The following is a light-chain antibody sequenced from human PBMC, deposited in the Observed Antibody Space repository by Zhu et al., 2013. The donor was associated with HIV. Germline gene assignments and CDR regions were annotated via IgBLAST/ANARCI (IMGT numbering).Light chain of an antibody. CDR2: DAS. J-gene: IGKJ1*01. CDR3: QYYNSYSRT. Sequence: DIRMTQSPSTLSASVGDRLSITCRASRSISTWVAWYQQKPGKAPNLLIYDASTLDRGVASRFSGSGSGTEFTLTISSLEVDDFATYYCQYYNSYSRTFG. CDR1: RSISTW. V-gene: IGKV1-5*01.